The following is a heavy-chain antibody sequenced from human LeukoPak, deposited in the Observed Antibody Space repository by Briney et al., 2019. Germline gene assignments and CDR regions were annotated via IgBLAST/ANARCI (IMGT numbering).Heavy chain of an antibody. V-gene: IGHV1-2*02. CDR3: ARDKYYGSGSVD. D-gene: IGHD3-10*01. CDR1: GYTFTDYN. CDR2: INPKSGGT. Sequence: ASVKVSCKASGYTFTDYNIHWVRQAPGQGLEWMGWINPKSGGTNFAQKFQGRVTMTRDTSTSTAFMELSRLKSDDTAVYYCARDKYYGSGSVDWGQGTLVTVSS. J-gene: IGHJ4*02.